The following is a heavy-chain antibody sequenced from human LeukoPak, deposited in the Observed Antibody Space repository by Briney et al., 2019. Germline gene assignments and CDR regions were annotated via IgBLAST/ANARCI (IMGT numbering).Heavy chain of an antibody. Sequence: SETLSLTCTVSGGSVSSGSYYWSWIRQPPGKGLEWIGSIYYSGGTYYNPSLKSRVTISVDTSKNQFSLKLSSVTAADTAVYYCARRDFWSGHYHFDYWGQGTLVTVSS. V-gene: IGHV4-39*01. D-gene: IGHD3-3*01. J-gene: IGHJ4*02. CDR3: ARRDFWSGHYHFDY. CDR2: IYYSGGT. CDR1: GGSVSSGSYY.